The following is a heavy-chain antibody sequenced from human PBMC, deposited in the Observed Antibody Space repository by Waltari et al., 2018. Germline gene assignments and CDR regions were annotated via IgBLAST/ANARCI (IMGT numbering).Heavy chain of an antibody. CDR2: IKQDGSEK. D-gene: IGHD6-13*01. V-gene: IGHV3-7*01. J-gene: IGHJ4*02. Sequence: EVQLVESGGGLAQPGGSLSLSCAASGPSFSNYWMTWVRQASGKGPEWVANIKQDGSEKYYMDSVKGRFTISRDNAKNSLYLQMNNLRVEDTAVYYCTRGGRDSSWYWRDWGQGTLVTVSS. CDR1: GPSFSNYW. CDR3: TRGGRDSSWYWRD.